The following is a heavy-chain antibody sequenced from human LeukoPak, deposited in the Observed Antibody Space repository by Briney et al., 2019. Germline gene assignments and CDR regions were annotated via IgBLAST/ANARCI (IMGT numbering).Heavy chain of an antibody. CDR2: IGPYNDDT. CDR1: GYSFTGFG. CDR3: ATDLGRWEYCSGGSCYSFRSA. J-gene: IGHJ4*02. D-gene: IGHD2-15*01. V-gene: IGHV1-18*01. Sequence: ASVKVSCKTSGYSFTGFGVTWVRQAPGQGLEWMGWIGPYNDDTYYAHKFQGRVTVTADTATTTAYMELSSLRSEDTAVYYCATDLGRWEYCSGGSCYSFRSAWGQGTLVTVSS.